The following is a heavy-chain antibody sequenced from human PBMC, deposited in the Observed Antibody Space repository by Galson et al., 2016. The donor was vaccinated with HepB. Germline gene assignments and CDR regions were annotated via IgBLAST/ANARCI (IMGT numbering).Heavy chain of an antibody. J-gene: IGHJ6*04. CDR1: GASISSGSYY. CDR3: ARDMGWSKGHWVRRGLDV. D-gene: IGHD3-3*01. CDR2: IYTNGNT. Sequence: SLTCTVSGASISSGSYYWSWIRQPAGKGLEWIGRIYTNGNTNFNPSLKSRVTISADTSKNQFSLRLNSVTAADTAVYYCARDMGWSKGHWVRRGLDVWGKGTTVTVSP. V-gene: IGHV4-61*02.